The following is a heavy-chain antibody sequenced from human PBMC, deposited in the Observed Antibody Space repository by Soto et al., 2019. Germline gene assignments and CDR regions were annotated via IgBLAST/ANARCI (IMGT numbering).Heavy chain of an antibody. CDR2: INTGNGNT. J-gene: IGHJ4*02. V-gene: IGHV1-3*04. D-gene: IGHD2-2*02. CDR3: ARDMGYCGGTYCYNPLFDQ. CDR1: GYTFTDYA. Sequence: QVQFVQSGAEVKKPGASVRVSCKASGYTFTDYAMHWVRQAPGQSLEWIGWINTGNGNTRYSRKFQDRVTITRDTSANTAFVGLSSLRSEDTAMYYCARDMGYCGGTYCYNPLFDQWGQGTLVTVSS.